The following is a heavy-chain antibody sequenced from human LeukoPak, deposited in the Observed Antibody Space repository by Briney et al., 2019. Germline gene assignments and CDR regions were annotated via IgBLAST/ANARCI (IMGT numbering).Heavy chain of an antibody. CDR3: ASQSG. J-gene: IGHJ4*02. CDR1: GGSISSYY. V-gene: IGHV4-59*01. CDR2: IYYSGNT. Sequence: ASETLSLTCTVSGGSISSYYWSWIRQPPGKGLEWIGYIYYSGNTNYNPSLKSRVTISVDTSKNQFSLKLTSVTAADTAVYYCASQSGWGQGTLVTVSS.